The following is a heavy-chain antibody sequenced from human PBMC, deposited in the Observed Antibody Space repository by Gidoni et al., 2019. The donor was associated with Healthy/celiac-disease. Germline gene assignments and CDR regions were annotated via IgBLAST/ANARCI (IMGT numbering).Heavy chain of an antibody. CDR2: IGTAGDP. V-gene: IGHV3-13*05. CDR1: GFTFSRYD. J-gene: IGHJ4*02. Sequence: EVQLVESGGGLVQPGGSLRLSCEASGFTFSRYDMHWVRQVTGKGLEWVSAIGTAGDPYYPGSVKGRFTISRENAKNSLYLQMNSLRAGDTAVYYCARSSLGGGYYFDYWGQGTLVTVSS. CDR3: ARSSLGGGYYFDY. D-gene: IGHD3-16*01.